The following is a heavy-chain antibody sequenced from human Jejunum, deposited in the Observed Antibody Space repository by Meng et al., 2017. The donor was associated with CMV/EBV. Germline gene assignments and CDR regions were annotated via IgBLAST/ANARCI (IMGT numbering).Heavy chain of an antibody. CDR3: ATSSSGFDFWTDY. CDR2: LNPNSGDT. J-gene: IGHJ4*02. D-gene: IGHD5-12*01. CDR1: GYTFPGYY. Sequence: SGYTFPGYYLHWVRQAPGQGLEWMGWLNPNSGDTTYAQQFQGRVTMTSDTSISTAYMELSRLRSDDTAVYYCATSSSGFDFWTDYWGQGTLVTVSS. V-gene: IGHV1-2*02.